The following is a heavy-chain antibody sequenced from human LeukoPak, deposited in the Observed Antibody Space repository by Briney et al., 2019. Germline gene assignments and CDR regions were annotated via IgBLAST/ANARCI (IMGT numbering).Heavy chain of an antibody. J-gene: IGHJ4*02. CDR1: GFTFSSYS. D-gene: IGHD6-13*01. CDR3: ARESTGPGGSSWFDY. CDR2: ISSSSSYI. Sequence: PGGSLRLSCAASGFTFSSYSMNWVRQAPGKGLEWVSSISSSSSYIYYADSVKGRFTISRDNAKNSLYLQMNSLRAEDTAVYYCARESTGPGGSSWFDYWGQGTLVTVSS. V-gene: IGHV3-21*01.